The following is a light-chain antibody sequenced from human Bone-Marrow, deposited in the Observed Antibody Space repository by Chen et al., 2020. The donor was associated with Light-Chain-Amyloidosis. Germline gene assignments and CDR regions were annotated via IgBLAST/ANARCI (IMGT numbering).Light chain of an antibody. CDR3: SAWDDSLSAVV. CDR2: RNN. CDR1: SSNIGSNY. Sequence: QSVLTQPPSASGTPGQRVTISCSGTSSNIGSNYIYWYQQFPGTAPKLLIYRNNQRPSGVTDRFSGAKSGTSASLAISGLRPEDEADYNCSAWDDSLSAVVVGGGTKLTVL. V-gene: IGLV1-47*01. J-gene: IGLJ2*01.